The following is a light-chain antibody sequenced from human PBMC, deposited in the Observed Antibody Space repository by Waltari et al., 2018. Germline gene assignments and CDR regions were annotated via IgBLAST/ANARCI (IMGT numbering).Light chain of an antibody. CDR2: AAS. CDR1: QGITSY. V-gene: IGKV1-17*01. J-gene: IGKJ4*01. Sequence: DIQMTQSPSSLSASVGGTVTITCRASQGITSYLNWYQQNPGKPPKLLIYAASTLQSGVPSRFSGSGSGTEFTLTISSLQPEDFATYYCLQHNGYPLTFGGGTKVEIK. CDR3: LQHNGYPLT.